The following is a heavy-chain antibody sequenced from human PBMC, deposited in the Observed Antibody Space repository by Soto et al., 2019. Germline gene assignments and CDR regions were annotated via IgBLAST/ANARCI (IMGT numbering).Heavy chain of an antibody. D-gene: IGHD6-13*01. CDR1: GFIFRDYA. CDR2: ILGNGGDT. CDR3: ARPSMLASGTY. V-gene: IGHV3-23*01. Sequence: GGSLRLSCVASGFIFRDYAMSWVRQAPGKGLEWVAAILGNGGDTGYADSVKGRFTISRDNSQNTLYLRLNSLRDEDTAVYYCARPSMLASGTYWGQGTLVTVSS. J-gene: IGHJ4*02.